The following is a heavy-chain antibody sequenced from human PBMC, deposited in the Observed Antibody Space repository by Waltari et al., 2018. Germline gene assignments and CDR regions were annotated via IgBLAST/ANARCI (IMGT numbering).Heavy chain of an antibody. CDR2: VLHTGKT. J-gene: IGHJ5*02. Sequence: QLQLQESGPGLVKPSGTLSLSCAVSGDSVTSPNWWSWVRQSPQRGLEWIGQVLHTGKTNYSPSFAGRVTMSLDASNNQFSLKVTSATAADTAVYYCARDRGRGLYLDAWGPGTLVTVSP. CDR1: GDSVTSPNW. D-gene: IGHD2-15*01. V-gene: IGHV4-4*02. CDR3: ARDRGRGLYLDA.